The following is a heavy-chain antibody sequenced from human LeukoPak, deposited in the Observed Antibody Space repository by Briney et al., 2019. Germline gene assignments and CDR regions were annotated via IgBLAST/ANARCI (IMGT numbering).Heavy chain of an antibody. CDR3: ARQGYGRSSFFDQ. CDR1: GDSVSTNLYY. CDR2: LFHSGTT. J-gene: IGHJ4*02. Sequence: SQTLSLTCTVSGDSVSTNLYYWGWIRQPPGKGLEWIGNLFHSGTTYYNPSLKSRVSISVDTSKNQFSLKLNSVTAADAAVYYCARQGYGRSSFFDQWGEGTLVTVSS. D-gene: IGHD6-6*01. V-gene: IGHV4-39*01.